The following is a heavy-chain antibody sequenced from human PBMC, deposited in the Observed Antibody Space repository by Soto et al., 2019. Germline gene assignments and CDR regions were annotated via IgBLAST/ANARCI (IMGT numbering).Heavy chain of an antibody. Sequence: ASVKVSCKASGYTFTSYGISWVRQATGQGLEWMGWISAYNGNTNYAQKLQGRVTMTTDTSTSTAYMELRSLRSDDTAVYYCARKRKVGATWTFDYWGQGTLVTVSS. J-gene: IGHJ4*02. CDR1: GYTFTSYG. V-gene: IGHV1-18*01. D-gene: IGHD1-26*01. CDR2: ISAYNGNT. CDR3: ARKRKVGATWTFDY.